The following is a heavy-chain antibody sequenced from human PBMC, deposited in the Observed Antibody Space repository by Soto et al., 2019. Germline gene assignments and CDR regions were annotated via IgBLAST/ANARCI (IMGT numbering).Heavy chain of an antibody. J-gene: IGHJ4*02. CDR1: GFSFSSYG. CDR2: ISNDGNYE. Sequence: VQLAESGGGVVQPGRSLRLSCVASGFSFSSYGMSWVRQAPGKGLEWVAVISNDGNYEFYANSVKGRFTISRDNSKSTLHLQMNSLKLEDTALYFCVRGRGASCIDPTCYMFDSWGQGNLVTVS. D-gene: IGHD2-2*01. V-gene: IGHV3-30*03. CDR3: VRGRGASCIDPTCYMFDS.